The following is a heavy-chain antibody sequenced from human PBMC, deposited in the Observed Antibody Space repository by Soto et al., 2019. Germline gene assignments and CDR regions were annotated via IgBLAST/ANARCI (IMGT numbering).Heavy chain of an antibody. J-gene: IGHJ6*02. CDR2: ISAYNGNT. CDR1: GYTFTSYG. V-gene: IGHV1-18*01. Sequence: ASVKVSCKASGYTFTSYGISWVRQAPGQGLEWMGWISAYNGNTNYAQKLQGRVTMTTDTSTSTAYMELRSLRSDDTAVYYCAGGEDCSSTSCYDPDYYYYYGMDVWGQGTTVTVSS. CDR3: AGGEDCSSTSCYDPDYYYYYGMDV. D-gene: IGHD2-2*01.